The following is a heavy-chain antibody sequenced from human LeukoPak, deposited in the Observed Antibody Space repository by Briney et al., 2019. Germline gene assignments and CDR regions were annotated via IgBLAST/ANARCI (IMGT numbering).Heavy chain of an antibody. J-gene: IGHJ4*02. V-gene: IGHV1-18*01. CDR3: ARAGAAAGTPFDY. D-gene: IGHD6-13*01. CDR1: GYTFSSYG. Sequence: ASVKVSCKASGYTFSSYGVSWMRQAPGQWLEWMGWISAYNGNTNYAQKLQGRVTMTTDTSTGTAYMELRSLRSDDTAVYYCARAGAAAGTPFDYWGQGTLVTVSS. CDR2: ISAYNGNT.